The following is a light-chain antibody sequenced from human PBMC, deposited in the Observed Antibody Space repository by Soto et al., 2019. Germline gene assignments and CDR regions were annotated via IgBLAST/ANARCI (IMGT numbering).Light chain of an antibody. V-gene: IGKV1-5*01. Sequence: DIQMTQSPSTLSASVGDRVTITCRASQDINNWLAWYQQKQGNAPKFLIYDASTLERGVPSRFSGGGSGTEFTRTSSSLQPDDSATYYCQQYYSRRTFGQGTKVAIK. CDR3: QQYYSRRT. CDR1: QDINNW. CDR2: DAS. J-gene: IGKJ1*01.